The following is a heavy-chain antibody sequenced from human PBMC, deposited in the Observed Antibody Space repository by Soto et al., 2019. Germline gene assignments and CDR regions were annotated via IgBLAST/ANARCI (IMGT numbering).Heavy chain of an antibody. CDR1: GGTFSSYA. CDR2: IIPIFGTA. V-gene: IGHV1-69*13. Sequence: SVKVSCKASGGTFSSYAISWVRQAPGQGLEWMGGIIPIFGTANYAQKFQGRVTITADESTTTAYMELSSLRSEDTAVYYCARDLKRYYDSSGYGYYYYGMDVWGQGTTVTVSS. D-gene: IGHD3-22*01. J-gene: IGHJ6*02. CDR3: ARDLKRYYDSSGYGYYYYGMDV.